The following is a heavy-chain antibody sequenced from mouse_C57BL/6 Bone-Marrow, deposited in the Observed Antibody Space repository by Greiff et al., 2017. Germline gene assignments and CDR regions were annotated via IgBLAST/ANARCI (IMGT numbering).Heavy chain of an antibody. CDR1: GYTFTSYW. CDR3: AREENYYGSSFYWYFDV. CDR2: IDPSDSYT. V-gene: IGHV1-50*01. J-gene: IGHJ1*03. D-gene: IGHD1-1*01. Sequence: QVQLQQSGAELVKPGASVKLSCKASGYTFTSYWMQWVKQRPGQGLEWIGEIDPSDSYTNYNQKFKGKATLTVDTSSSTAYMQLSSLTSEDSAVYYCAREENYYGSSFYWYFDVWGTGTTVTVSS.